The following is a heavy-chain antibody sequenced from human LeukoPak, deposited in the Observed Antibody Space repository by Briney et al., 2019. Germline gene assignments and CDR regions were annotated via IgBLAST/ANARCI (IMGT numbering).Heavy chain of an antibody. Sequence: GESLKISCKGSGYTFSSYWIGWVRQMPGKGLEWMGIIYPGDSDTRYSPSLQGQVTISVGTSIGTAYLQWSSLKASDTAVYYCARQNDFRLDYWGQGTLVTVSS. D-gene: IGHD3-3*01. CDR3: ARQNDFRLDY. J-gene: IGHJ4*02. CDR1: GYTFSSYW. CDR2: IYPGDSDT. V-gene: IGHV5-51*01.